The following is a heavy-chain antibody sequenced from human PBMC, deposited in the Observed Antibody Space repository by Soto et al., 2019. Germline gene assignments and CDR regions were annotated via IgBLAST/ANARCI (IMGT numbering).Heavy chain of an antibody. CDR1: GGSISSGDYY. CDR3: ASGSSSLRFDP. V-gene: IGHV4-30-4*01. CDR2: IYYTGST. Sequence: QVQLQESGPGLVEPSQTLSLTCTVSGGSISSGDYYWTWIRQPPGKGLEWIGYIYYTGSTYYNPSLKSRLTISLDMSRTQFSLRRTSVAAADTAVYYCASGSSSLRFDPWGQVTLVTVSS. D-gene: IGHD3-10*01. J-gene: IGHJ5*02.